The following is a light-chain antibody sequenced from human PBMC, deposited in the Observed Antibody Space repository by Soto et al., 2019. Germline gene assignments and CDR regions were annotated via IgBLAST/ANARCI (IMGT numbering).Light chain of an antibody. CDR3: QSYDSSLSAWV. Sequence: QSVLTQPPSVSGVPGQRVTISCTGSSSNIGAGYDVHWYQQLPGTAPKLLIYGNSNRPSGVPDRFSGSKSGTSASLAITGLQAEDEADYYCQSYDSSLSAWVFGGGTQLTVL. J-gene: IGLJ3*02. CDR1: SSNIGAGYD. CDR2: GNS. V-gene: IGLV1-40*01.